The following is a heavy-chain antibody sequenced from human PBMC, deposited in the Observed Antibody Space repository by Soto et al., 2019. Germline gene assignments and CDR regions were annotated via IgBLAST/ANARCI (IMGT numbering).Heavy chain of an antibody. CDR3: ARARRGSLSARLGD. D-gene: IGHD6-6*01. Sequence: QLLLVQSGAELKKPGTSVNVSCKASGETLSTYYMHWVRQVPGQGPEWMGMINPSGDTANYAQRFQGRVTMSRGTATDTVYMHLSSLGSGDTAVYYCARARRGSLSARLGDWGQGTLVTVSS. CDR1: GETLSTYY. V-gene: IGHV1-46*01. J-gene: IGHJ4*02. CDR2: INPSGDTA.